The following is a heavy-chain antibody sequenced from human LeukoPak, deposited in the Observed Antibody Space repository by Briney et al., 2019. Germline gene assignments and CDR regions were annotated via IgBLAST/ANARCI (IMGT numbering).Heavy chain of an antibody. Sequence: SETLSLTCTVSGGSISSSSYYWGWIRQPPGKGLEWIGSIYYSGSTYYNPSLKSRVTISVDTSKNQFSLKLSSVTAAGTAVYYCARLVASSSWWDYWGQGTLVTVSS. V-gene: IGHV4-39*01. CDR2: IYYSGST. CDR1: GGSISSSSYY. CDR3: ARLVASSSWWDY. D-gene: IGHD6-13*01. J-gene: IGHJ4*02.